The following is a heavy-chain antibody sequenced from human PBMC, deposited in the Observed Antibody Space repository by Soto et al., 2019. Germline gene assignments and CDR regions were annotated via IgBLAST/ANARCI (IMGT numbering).Heavy chain of an antibody. V-gene: IGHV4-34*01. CDR1: GGSFSGYY. D-gene: IGHD2-15*01. Sequence: SETLSLTCAVYGGSFSGYYWSWIRQPPGKGLEWIGEINHSGSTNYNPSLKSRVTISVDTSKNQFSLKLSSVTAADTAVYYCARVPRGRGYYYYYYGMDVWGQGTTVTGSS. CDR3: ARVPRGRGYYYYYYGMDV. J-gene: IGHJ6*02. CDR2: INHSGST.